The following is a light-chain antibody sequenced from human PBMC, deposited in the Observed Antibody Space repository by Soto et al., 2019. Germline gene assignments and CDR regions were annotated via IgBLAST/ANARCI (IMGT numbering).Light chain of an antibody. Sequence: EIVMTQSPATLSVFPGERATLSCRTSQSVSSNLAWYQQKPGQAPRLLIYGASTRATGTPARFSGSGSGTDFTLTVSSLQSEDFAVYYCQQYNNWPLTFGQGTKLEIK. V-gene: IGKV3-15*01. CDR2: GAS. CDR1: QSVSSN. CDR3: QQYNNWPLT. J-gene: IGKJ2*01.